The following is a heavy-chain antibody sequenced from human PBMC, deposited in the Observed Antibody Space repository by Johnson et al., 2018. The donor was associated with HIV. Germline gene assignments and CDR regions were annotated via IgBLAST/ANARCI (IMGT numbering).Heavy chain of an antibody. J-gene: IGHJ3*02. CDR3: AKDTRMTTVTPGALNN. CDR2: ISYDGSNK. CDR1: GFTVSSYG. Sequence: QVQLVESGGGVVQPGRSLRLSCAASGFTVSSYGMHWVRQAPGKGLEWVAVISYDGSNKYYADSVKGRFTIARDNSKNSLYLQMNSLRVEDTALYYCAKDTRMTTVTPGALNNWGQGTMVTVSS. V-gene: IGHV3-30*18. D-gene: IGHD4-11*01.